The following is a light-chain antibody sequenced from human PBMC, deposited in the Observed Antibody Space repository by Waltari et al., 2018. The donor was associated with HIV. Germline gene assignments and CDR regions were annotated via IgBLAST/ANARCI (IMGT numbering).Light chain of an antibody. Sequence: DIQMTQSPSSLSASVGDGVTITCRASQSISRYLNWYQQEPGKAPKLLIHSTSSLQRGVPSRSSGSGSGTEFTLTISGLQFEDSATYYCQQSYTSPHTFGQGTNVEIK. J-gene: IGKJ2*01. CDR3: QQSYTSPHT. CDR2: STS. CDR1: QSISRY. V-gene: IGKV1-39*01.